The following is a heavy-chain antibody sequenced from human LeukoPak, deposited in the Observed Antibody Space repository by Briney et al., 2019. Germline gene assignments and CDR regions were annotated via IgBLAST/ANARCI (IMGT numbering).Heavy chain of an antibody. J-gene: IGHJ3*01. CDR3: SRERLYHYESGSPLKYDGFDC. CDR2: IWYDGSNK. V-gene: IGHV3-33*01. D-gene: IGHD3-10*01. Sequence: PGGSLRLSCAASGFTFRSYAMHWVRQAPGKGLDWVAVIWYDGSNKYYEDSVKGRFTISRDNSKNTLYLQMNSMRAEDTARYHCSRERLYHYESGSPLKYDGFDCLGQGAKVTVS. CDR1: GFTFRSYA.